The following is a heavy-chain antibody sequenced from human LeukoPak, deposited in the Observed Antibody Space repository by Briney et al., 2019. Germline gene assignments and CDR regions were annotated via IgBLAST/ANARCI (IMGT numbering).Heavy chain of an antibody. V-gene: IGHV4-34*01. D-gene: IGHD3-10*01. J-gene: IGHJ5*02. CDR1: GGSFSGYY. CDR3: ASHRYGSET. CDR2: INHSGST. Sequence: SETLSLTCAAYGGSFSGYYWSWIRQPPGKGLEWIGEINHSGSTNYNPSLKSRVTISVDTSKNQFSLKLSSVTAADTAVYYCASHRYGSETWGQGTLVTVSS.